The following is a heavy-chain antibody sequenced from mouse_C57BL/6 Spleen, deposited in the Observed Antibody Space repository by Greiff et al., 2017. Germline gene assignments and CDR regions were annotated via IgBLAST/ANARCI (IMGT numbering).Heavy chain of an antibody. J-gene: IGHJ2*01. CDR1: GYTFTSYT. V-gene: IGHV1-4*01. D-gene: IGHD2-2*01. Sequence: VQLQQSGAELARPGASVKMSCKASGYTFTSYTMHWVKQRPGQGLEWIGYINPSSGYTKYNQKFKDKATLTADKSSSTAYMQLSSLTSEDAAVYYCARMGGYDGFDYWGQGTTLTVSS. CDR2: INPSSGYT. CDR3: ARMGGYDGFDY.